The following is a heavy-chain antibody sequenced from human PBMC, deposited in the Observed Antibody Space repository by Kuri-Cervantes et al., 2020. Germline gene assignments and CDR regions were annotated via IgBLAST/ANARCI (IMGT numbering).Heavy chain of an antibody. D-gene: IGHD6-19*01. CDR1: GFTFSDYY. CDR2: ISSNGSTI. V-gene: IGHV3-11*04. Sequence: LSLTCAASGFTFSDYYMSWIRQAPGKGLEWVSYISSNGSTIYYADSVKGRFTISRDNAKNSLYLQMNSLRDEDTAVFYCARQEKQWLVLVDYWGQGTLVTVSS. CDR3: ARQEKQWLVLVDY. J-gene: IGHJ4*02.